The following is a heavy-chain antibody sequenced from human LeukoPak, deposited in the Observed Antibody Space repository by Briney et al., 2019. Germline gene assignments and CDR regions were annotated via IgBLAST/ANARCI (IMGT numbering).Heavy chain of an antibody. CDR1: GYTFTSYG. CDR3: ATFPYGGSEEDFDY. CDR2: ISTYNGNT. J-gene: IGHJ4*02. D-gene: IGHD5-12*01. V-gene: IGHV1-18*01. Sequence: ASVKVSCKASGYTFTSYGISWVRQAPGQGLEWMGWISTYNGNTNSAQKFQGRVTMTTDTSTSTAYMDLRSLRSDDTAVYYCATFPYGGSEEDFDYWGQGTLVTVSS.